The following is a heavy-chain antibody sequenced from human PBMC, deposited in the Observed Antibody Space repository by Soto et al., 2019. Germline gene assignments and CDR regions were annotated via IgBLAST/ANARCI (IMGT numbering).Heavy chain of an antibody. D-gene: IGHD2-15*01. CDR3: ARVAPSGYCSGGSCAMLDY. CDR2: IYSGGST. CDR1: GFTVSSNY. J-gene: IGHJ4*02. V-gene: IGHV3-66*01. Sequence: SLRLSCAASGFTVSSNYMSWVRQAPGKGLEWVSVIYSGGSTYYADSVKGRFTISRDNSKNTLYLQMNSLRAEDTAVYYCARVAPSGYCSGGSCAMLDYWGQG.